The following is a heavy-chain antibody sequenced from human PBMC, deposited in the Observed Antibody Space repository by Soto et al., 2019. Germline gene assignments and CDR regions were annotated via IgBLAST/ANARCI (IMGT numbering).Heavy chain of an antibody. D-gene: IGHD6-13*01. CDR1: GFTFSSYA. J-gene: IGHJ4*02. V-gene: IGHV3-23*01. Sequence: GGSLRLSCAASGFTFSSYAMSWVHQAPGKGLEWVSAISGSGGSTYYADSVKGRFTISRDNSKNTLYLQMNSLRAEDTAVYYCANQGHPGNKKKYYFDYWGQGTLVTVSS. CDR3: ANQGHPGNKKKYYFDY. CDR2: ISGSGGST.